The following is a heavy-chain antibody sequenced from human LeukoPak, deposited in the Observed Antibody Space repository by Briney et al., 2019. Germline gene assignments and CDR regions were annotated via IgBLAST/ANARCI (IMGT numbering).Heavy chain of an antibody. CDR1: GFTFSSYA. CDR3: ATSALVAGTFGAFDI. D-gene: IGHD6-19*01. CDR2: ISYDGSNK. Sequence: PGRSLRLSCAASGFTFSSYAMHWVRQAPGKGLEWVAVISYDGSNKYYADSVKGRFTISRDNSKNTLYLQMNSLRAEDTAVYYCATSALVAGTFGAFDIWGQGTMVTVSS. J-gene: IGHJ3*02. V-gene: IGHV3-30-3*01.